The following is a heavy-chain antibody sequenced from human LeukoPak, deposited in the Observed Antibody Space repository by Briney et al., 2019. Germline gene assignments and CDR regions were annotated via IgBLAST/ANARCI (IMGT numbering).Heavy chain of an antibody. J-gene: IGHJ4*02. CDR2: IYYSGST. D-gene: IGHD6-13*01. V-gene: IGHV4-59*01. CDR3: ASLYSSSWYGVG. CDR1: GGSISSYY. Sequence: SETLSLTCTVSGGSISSYYWSWIRQPPGKGLEWIGYIYYSGSTNYNPSLKSRVTISVDTSKNQFSLKLSSVTAADTAVYYCASLYSSSWYGVGWGQGTLVTVSS.